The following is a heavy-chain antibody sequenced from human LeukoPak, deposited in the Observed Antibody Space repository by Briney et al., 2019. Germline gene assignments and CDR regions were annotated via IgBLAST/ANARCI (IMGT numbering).Heavy chain of an antibody. J-gene: IGHJ6*02. CDR2: IYYSGST. Sequence: SETLSLTCTVSGGSISSSSYYWGWIRQPPGKGLEWIGSIYYSGSTYYNPSLKSRVTISVDTSKSQFSLKLSSVTPADTAVYYCARRRGSYYSDGMDVWGQGSTVTVSS. D-gene: IGHD1-26*01. CDR3: ARRRGSYYSDGMDV. CDR1: GGSISSSSYY. V-gene: IGHV4-39*01.